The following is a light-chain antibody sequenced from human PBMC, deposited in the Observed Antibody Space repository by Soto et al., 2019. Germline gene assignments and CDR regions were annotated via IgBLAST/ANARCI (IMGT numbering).Light chain of an antibody. V-gene: IGKV4-1*01. CDR1: QSVFYSANNKNY. CDR3: QQYYSTPRT. Sequence: IVMTQSPDSLTVSLGASSTINCKSSQSVFYSANNKNYLAWYQQKPGQSPKLLIYWASTRESGVPDRFSGSGSGTDFTLTISSLQAGDVAVYYCQQYYSTPRTFGQGTRLEIK. J-gene: IGKJ5*01. CDR2: WAS.